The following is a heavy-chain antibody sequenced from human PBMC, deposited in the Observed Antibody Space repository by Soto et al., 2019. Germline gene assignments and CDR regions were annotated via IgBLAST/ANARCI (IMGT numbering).Heavy chain of an antibody. CDR3: ARGGYGDYPWDY. V-gene: IGHV4-31*03. J-gene: IGHJ4*02. CDR1: GGSISSGGYY. D-gene: IGHD4-17*01. CDR2: IYYSGST. Sequence: QVQLQESGPGLVKPSQTLSLTCTVSGGSISSGGYYWSWIRQHPGKGLEWIGYIYYSGSTYYNPFLKSRVTISVYTSKNQLPLKLSSVTAADTAVYYCARGGYGDYPWDYWGQGPKVTVSS.